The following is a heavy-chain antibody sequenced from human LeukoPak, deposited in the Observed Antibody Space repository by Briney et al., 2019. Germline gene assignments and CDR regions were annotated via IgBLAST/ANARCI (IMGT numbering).Heavy chain of an antibody. CDR2: IIPIFGTA. D-gene: IGHD4-17*01. CDR3: ARGGTYGDLDY. J-gene: IGHJ4*02. CDR1: GGTFSSYA. V-gene: IGHV1-69*05. Sequence: GASVKVSCKASGGTFSSYAISWVRQAPGQGLEWMGGIIPIFGTANYARKFQGRVPITTDESTSTAYMELSSLRSEDTAVYYCARGGTYGDLDYWGQGTLVTVSS.